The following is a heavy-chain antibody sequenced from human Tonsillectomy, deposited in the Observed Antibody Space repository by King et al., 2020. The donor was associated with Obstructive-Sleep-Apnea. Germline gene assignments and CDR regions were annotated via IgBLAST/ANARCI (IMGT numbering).Heavy chain of an antibody. CDR3: AREVDDTAMVTGYWFDP. CDR2: ISAYNGNT. J-gene: IGHJ5*02. D-gene: IGHD5-18*01. Sequence: VQLVESGAEVKKPGASVKVSCKASGYTFTSYGISWVRQAPGQGLEWMGWISAYNGNTNYAQKLPGRVTMTTDTSTSTAYMELRSLRSDDTAVYYCAREVDDTAMVTGYWFDPWGQGTLVTVSS. CDR1: GYTFTSYG. V-gene: IGHV1-18*04.